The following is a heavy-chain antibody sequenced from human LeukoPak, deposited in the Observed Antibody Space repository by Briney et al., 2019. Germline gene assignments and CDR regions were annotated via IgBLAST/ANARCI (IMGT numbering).Heavy chain of an antibody. CDR1: GFTFSSYA. V-gene: IGHV3-23*01. J-gene: IGHJ4*02. CDR3: GVYSSSWHDY. Sequence: GGSLRLSCAASGFTFSSYAMSWVRQAPGKGLEWVSVISGSGGSTNYADSVKGRFTISRDNSKNTLYLQMNSLRAEDTAVYYCGVYSSSWHDYWGQGTLVTVSS. CDR2: ISGSGGST. D-gene: IGHD6-13*01.